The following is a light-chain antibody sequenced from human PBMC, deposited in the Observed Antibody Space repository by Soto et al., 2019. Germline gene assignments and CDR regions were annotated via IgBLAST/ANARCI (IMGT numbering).Light chain of an antibody. CDR3: SSYATSRDVV. CDR1: SSDVGSYNY. V-gene: IGLV2-14*03. J-gene: IGLJ2*01. CDR2: EVS. Sequence: QSALTQPASVSGSPGQSITISCTGTSSDVGSYNYVSWYQQHPGKAPKLMIFEVSDRPSGVSNRFSGSKSGNTASLTISVLQAEDEADYYCSSYATSRDVVFGGGTKLTVL.